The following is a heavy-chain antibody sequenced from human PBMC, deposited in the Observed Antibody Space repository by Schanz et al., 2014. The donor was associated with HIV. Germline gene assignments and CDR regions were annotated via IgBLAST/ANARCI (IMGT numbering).Heavy chain of an antibody. D-gene: IGHD4-4*01. V-gene: IGHV3-23*01. CDR2: ISAGGRDT. J-gene: IGHJ4*02. CDR3: ANDPELTTITGYFDS. Sequence: EVPLLESGGGLAQPGGSQRLSCAASGFAFSDYAMSWVRQAPGKGLEWVSSISAGGRDTYYADSVKGRFTISRDNSKNTLYLQMNRLRAEDTALYFCANDPELTTITGYFDSWGQGTLVTVSP. CDR1: GFAFSDYA.